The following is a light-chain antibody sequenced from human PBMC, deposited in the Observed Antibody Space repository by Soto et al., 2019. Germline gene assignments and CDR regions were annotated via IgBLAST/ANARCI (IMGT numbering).Light chain of an antibody. CDR1: QTINKN. Sequence: DIQMTQSPSSLSASVGDRVTITCRASQTINKNLHWYQQKPGQSPNLLIYSAYDFQSVVPSRFSGSESGTEVTLTISGLQPEDFATYYGHQSFSIPYTFGQGTELEI. CDR3: HQSFSIPYT. CDR2: SAY. V-gene: IGKV1-39*01. J-gene: IGKJ2*01.